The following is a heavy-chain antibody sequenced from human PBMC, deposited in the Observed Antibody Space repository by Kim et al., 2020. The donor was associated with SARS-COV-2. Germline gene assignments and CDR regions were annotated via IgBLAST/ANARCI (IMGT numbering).Heavy chain of an antibody. CDR3: ARVPLGPGSAARDY. CDR2: ISSSSSYI. CDR1: GFTFSSYS. D-gene: IGHD6-6*01. J-gene: IGHJ4*02. Sequence: GGSLRLSCAASGFTFSSYSMNWVRQAPGKGLEWVSSISSSSSYIYYADSVKGRFTISRDNAKNSLYLQLNSLRAEDTAVYYCARVPLGPGSAARDYWGQGTLVTVSS. V-gene: IGHV3-21*01.